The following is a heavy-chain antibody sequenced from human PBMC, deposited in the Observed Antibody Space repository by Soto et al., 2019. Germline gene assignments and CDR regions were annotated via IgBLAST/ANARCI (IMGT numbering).Heavy chain of an antibody. D-gene: IGHD3-10*01. CDR2: IYYSGST. CDR3: ARYGSGSYYPTTFDY. CDR1: GGSISSGAYY. J-gene: IGHJ4*02. Sequence: QVQLQESGPGLVKPSQTLSLTCTVSGGSISSGAYYWSWIRQHPGKGLECIGYIYYSGSTYYNPSLKSRVTISVDTSENHFSLKLSSVTAADTAVYYCARYGSGSYYPTTFDYWGQGTLVTVSS. V-gene: IGHV4-31*03.